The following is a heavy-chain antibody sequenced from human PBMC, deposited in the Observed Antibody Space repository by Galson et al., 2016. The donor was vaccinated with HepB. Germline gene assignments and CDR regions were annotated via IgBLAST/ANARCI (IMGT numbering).Heavy chain of an antibody. J-gene: IGHJ4*02. D-gene: IGHD5-18*01. CDR1: GLPFSNYW. V-gene: IGHV3-7*04. Sequence: SLRLSCAASGLPFSNYWMNWVRQAPGKGLEWVAIIKQDGSEKYYVDSVKGRFTISRDNAWNSMYLQMNSLRADDTAVYYFARAQWILARRAAYFDYWGQGILVTGSP. CDR2: IKQDGSEK. CDR3: ARAQWILARRAAYFDY.